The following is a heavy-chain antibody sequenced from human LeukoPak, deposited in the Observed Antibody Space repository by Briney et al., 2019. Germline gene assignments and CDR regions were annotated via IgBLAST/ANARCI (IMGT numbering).Heavy chain of an antibody. CDR1: GFTFSNYW. V-gene: IGHV3-48*04. Sequence: AGGSLRLSCAASGFTFSNYWMSWVRQAPGKGLEWVSSISSVSSTAYYADSVNGRFTLSRDNAKNSLFLQMNSLRAEDTAVYYCARDGVFYDILTSYAFDIWGQGTMVTVSS. D-gene: IGHD3-9*01. CDR2: ISSVSSTA. J-gene: IGHJ3*02. CDR3: ARDGVFYDILTSYAFDI.